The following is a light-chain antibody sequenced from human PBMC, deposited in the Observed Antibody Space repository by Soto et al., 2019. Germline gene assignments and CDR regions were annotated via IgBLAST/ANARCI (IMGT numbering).Light chain of an antibody. J-gene: IGKJ3*01. CDR2: GES. CDR3: QQYGSSL. Sequence: EIVLTQSPGTLSLSPGERATLSCRASQSVSSSYLAWYQQKPGQAPRLLIYGESSSATGIPDRFSGSGSGTDFTLTISRLEPEDFAVYYCQQYGSSLFGPGTKVDIK. V-gene: IGKV3-20*01. CDR1: QSVSSSY.